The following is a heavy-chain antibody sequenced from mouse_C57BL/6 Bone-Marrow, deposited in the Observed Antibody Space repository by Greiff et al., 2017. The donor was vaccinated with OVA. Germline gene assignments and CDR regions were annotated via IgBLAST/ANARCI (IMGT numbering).Heavy chain of an antibody. Sequence: EVQVVESGAELVRPGASVKLSCTASGFNIKDDYMHWVKQRPEQGLEWIGWIDPENGDTEYASKFQGKATITADTSSNTAYLQLSSLTSEDTAVYYCTTCGYYVGVGDYWGQGTSVTVSS. CDR1: GFNIKDDY. D-gene: IGHD2-3*01. CDR3: TTCGYYVGVGDY. J-gene: IGHJ4*01. CDR2: IDPENGDT. V-gene: IGHV14-4*01.